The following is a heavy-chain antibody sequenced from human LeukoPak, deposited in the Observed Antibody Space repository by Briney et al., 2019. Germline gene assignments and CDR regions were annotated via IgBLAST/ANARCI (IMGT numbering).Heavy chain of an antibody. V-gene: IGHV4-34*01. Sequence: PSETLSLTCAVYGGSFSGYYWSWIRQPPGKGLEWIGEINHSGSTNYNPSLKSRVTISVDTSKNQFSLKLSSVTAADTAVYHCARGPYCSSTSCLPPYYYYGMDVWGQGTTVTVSS. J-gene: IGHJ6*02. D-gene: IGHD2-2*01. CDR2: INHSGST. CDR1: GGSFSGYY. CDR3: ARGPYCSSTSCLPPYYYYGMDV.